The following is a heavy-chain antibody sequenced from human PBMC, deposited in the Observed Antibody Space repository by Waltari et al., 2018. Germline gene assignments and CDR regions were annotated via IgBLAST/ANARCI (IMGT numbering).Heavy chain of an antibody. CDR2: LYTGGST. CDR1: GFNVSNKY. D-gene: IGHD3-22*01. J-gene: IGHJ4*02. V-gene: IGHV3-53*01. CDR3: ARDRDYHISGSEA. Sequence: VQLVASGGGLIQPGGSLRLSCAASGFNVSNKYMPWVRQAPGKGLEWVSILYTGGSTYYADSVRGRFTISRDNSKNTVYLQMNSLRAEDTAVYYCARDRDYHISGSEAWGQGTLVTVSS.